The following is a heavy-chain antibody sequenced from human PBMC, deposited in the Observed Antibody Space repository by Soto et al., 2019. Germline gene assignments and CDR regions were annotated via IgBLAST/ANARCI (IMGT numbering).Heavy chain of an antibody. D-gene: IGHD6-19*01. J-gene: IGHJ4*02. Sequence: SETLSVTCAFSVYSISSGYYGGWIRQPPGKGLEWIGSIYHSGSTYYNPSLKSRVTISVDTSKNQFSLKLSSVTAADTSVYYCARLAWSSPFDYWGQGTLVTVSS. CDR3: ARLAWSSPFDY. V-gene: IGHV4-38-2*01. CDR2: IYHSGST. CDR1: VYSISSGYY.